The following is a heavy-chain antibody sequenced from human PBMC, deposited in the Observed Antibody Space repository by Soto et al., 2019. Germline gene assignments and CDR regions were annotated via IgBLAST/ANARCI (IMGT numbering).Heavy chain of an antibody. V-gene: IGHV1-69*01. CDR1: GGTFSSYA. Sequence: QVQLVQSGAEVKKPGSSVKVSCKASGGTFSSYAISWVRQAPGQGHEWMGGIIPIFGTANYAQKFQGRVTITADEYTSTDYMELISLRYEDTAVYYCARGGTYNWNYVATVNLFDPWCQGTMVTVSS. D-gene: IGHD1-7*01. J-gene: IGHJ5*02. CDR3: ARGGTYNWNYVATVNLFDP. CDR2: IIPIFGTA.